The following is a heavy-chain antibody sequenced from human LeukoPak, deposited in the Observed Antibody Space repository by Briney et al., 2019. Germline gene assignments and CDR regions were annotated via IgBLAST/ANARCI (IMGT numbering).Heavy chain of an antibody. CDR1: GGSISSSSYY. CDR3: ARGAWYYYDSSGYYYAFDY. CDR2: IYYSGSP. D-gene: IGHD3-22*01. V-gene: IGHV4-39*07. J-gene: IGHJ4*02. Sequence: SGTLSLTCTVSGGSISSSSYYWGWIRQPPGKGLEWIGSIYYSGSPYYNPSLKSRVTISVDTSKKQFSLKLSSVTAADTAVYYCARGAWYYYDSSGYYYAFDYWGQGTLVTVSS.